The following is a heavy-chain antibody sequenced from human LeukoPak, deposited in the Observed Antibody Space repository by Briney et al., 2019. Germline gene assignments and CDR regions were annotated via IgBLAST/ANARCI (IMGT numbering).Heavy chain of an antibody. V-gene: IGHV1-8*01. CDR3: ARKNYCSGGSCYSRGWFDP. D-gene: IGHD2-15*01. J-gene: IGHJ5*02. CDR1: GYTFTSYD. Sequence: ASVKVSCKASGYTFTSYDISWVRQATGQGLEWMGWMNPNSGNTGYAQKFQGRVTMTRDTSISTAYMELSSLRSEDTAMYYCARKNYCSGGSCYSRGWFDPWGQGTLVTVSS. CDR2: MNPNSGNT.